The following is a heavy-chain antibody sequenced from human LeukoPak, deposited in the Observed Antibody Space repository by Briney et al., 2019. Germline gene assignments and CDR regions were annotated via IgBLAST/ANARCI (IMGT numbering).Heavy chain of an antibody. Sequence: GGSLRLSCAASGFTFSNYWMSWVRQAPGKGLEWVANIKQDGSEKYYVDSVKGRFTISRDNSKNTLYLQMNSLRAEDTAVYYCAKDLNYGFDSWGQGTLVTVSS. CDR1: GFTFSNYW. V-gene: IGHV3-7*03. CDR2: IKQDGSEK. D-gene: IGHD3-10*01. J-gene: IGHJ4*02. CDR3: AKDLNYGFDS.